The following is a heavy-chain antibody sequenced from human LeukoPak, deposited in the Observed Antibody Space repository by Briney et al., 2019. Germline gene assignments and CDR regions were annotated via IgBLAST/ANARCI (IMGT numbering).Heavy chain of an antibody. D-gene: IGHD6-19*01. CDR1: GYSFTSYW. J-gene: IGHJ4*02. V-gene: IGHV5-51*01. CDR3: ASSPYSSGWYIGWGPGLPIPNYFDY. Sequence: GESLKISCKGSGYSFTSYWIGWVRQLPGKGLEWMGIIYPGDSDTRYSPSFQGQVTISADKSISTAYLQWSSLKASDTAMYYCASSPYSSGWYIGWGPGLPIPNYFDYWGQGTLVTVSS. CDR2: IYPGDSDT.